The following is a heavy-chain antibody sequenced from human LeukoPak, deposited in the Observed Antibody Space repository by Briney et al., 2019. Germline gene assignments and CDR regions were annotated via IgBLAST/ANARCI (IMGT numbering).Heavy chain of an antibody. Sequence: GASVKVSYKASGYTFTSYDIYWVRQATGQGLEWMGWMNPNSGNTGYAQKFQGRVTMTRNTSISTAYMELSSLRSEDTAVYYCARGDCSGGSCYPDYWGQGTLVTVSS. CDR1: GYTFTSYD. CDR2: MNPNSGNT. D-gene: IGHD2-15*01. CDR3: ARGDCSGGSCYPDY. V-gene: IGHV1-8*01. J-gene: IGHJ4*02.